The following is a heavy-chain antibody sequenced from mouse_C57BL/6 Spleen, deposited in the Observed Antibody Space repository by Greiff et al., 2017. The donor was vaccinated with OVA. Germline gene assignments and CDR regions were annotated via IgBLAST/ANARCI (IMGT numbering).Heavy chain of an antibody. CDR3: ARRGIKGD. J-gene: IGHJ4*01. CDR1: GYSITSGYY. V-gene: IGHV3-6*01. D-gene: IGHD1-1*01. Sequence: DVQLQESGPGLVKPSQSLSLTCSVTGYSITSGYYWNWIRQFPGNKLEWMGYISYDGSNNYNPSLKNRISITRDTSKNQFFLKLNSVTTEDTATYYCARRGIKGDWGQGTSVTVSS. CDR2: ISYDGSN.